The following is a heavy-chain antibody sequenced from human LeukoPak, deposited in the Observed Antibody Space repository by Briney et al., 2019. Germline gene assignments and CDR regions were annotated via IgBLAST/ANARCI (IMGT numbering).Heavy chain of an antibody. J-gene: IGHJ4*02. CDR3: AREGGRYYYDSSGYYTRYGFDY. Sequence: ASVKVSCKASGYTFTSYGISWVRQAPGQGLEWMGGIIPIFGTANYAQKFQGRVTITADESTSTAYMELSSLRSEDTAVYYCAREGGRYYYDSSGYYTRYGFDYWGQGTLVTVSS. V-gene: IGHV1-69*13. CDR1: GYTFTSYG. CDR2: IIPIFGTA. D-gene: IGHD3-22*01.